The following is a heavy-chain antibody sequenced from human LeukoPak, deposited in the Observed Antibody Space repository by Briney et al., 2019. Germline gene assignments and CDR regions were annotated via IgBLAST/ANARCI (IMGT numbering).Heavy chain of an antibody. D-gene: IGHD5-12*01. CDR1: GYTFTGYY. J-gene: IGHJ4*02. CDR3: ARVITSGYYFFDY. V-gene: IGHV1-2*02. CDR2: INPNSGGT. Sequence: ASVKVSCKASGYTFTGYYMHWVRQAPGQGLEWMGWINPNSGGTNYAQKFQGRVTMTRDTSISTAYMELSRLRSEDTAVYYCARVITSGYYFFDYWGQGTLVTVSS.